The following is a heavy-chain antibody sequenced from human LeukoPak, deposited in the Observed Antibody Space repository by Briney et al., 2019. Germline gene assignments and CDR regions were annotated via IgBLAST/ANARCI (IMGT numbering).Heavy chain of an antibody. V-gene: IGHV1-18*01. CDR3: ARDFAAAGTWGH. CDR1: GYTFTNYG. Sequence: ASVKVSCKASGYTFTNYGISWWRQALGQGLGWMGWISAYNGNTKYTQTLQGRVTMTTDTSTSTAYMELRSLRSDDTAVYYCARDFAAAGTWGHWGQGTLVIVSS. J-gene: IGHJ4*02. CDR2: ISAYNGNT. D-gene: IGHD6-13*01.